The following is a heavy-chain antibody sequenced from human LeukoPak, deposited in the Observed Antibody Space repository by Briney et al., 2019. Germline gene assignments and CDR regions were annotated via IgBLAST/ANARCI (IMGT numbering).Heavy chain of an antibody. CDR3: ARDTAQSLTLYGVVDF. CDR1: GFTVSSNY. D-gene: IGHD3-9*01. Sequence: GGSLRLSCAASGFTVSSNYMSWVRQAPGKGLEWVSVIYSGGNTYYADSVKGRFTISRDNSKNSLSLQMNSPRAEDTAVYYCARDTAQSLTLYGVVDFWGQGTLVTVSS. CDR2: IYSGGNT. J-gene: IGHJ4*02. V-gene: IGHV3-53*05.